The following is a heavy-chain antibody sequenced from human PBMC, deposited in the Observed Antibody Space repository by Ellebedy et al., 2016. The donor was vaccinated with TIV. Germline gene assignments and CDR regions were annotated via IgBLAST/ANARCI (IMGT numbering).Heavy chain of an antibody. Sequence: GGSLRLSXAASGFAFSSCAMTWVRQAPGKGLEWVSVIGATVTSTFYADSVKGRFTISRDNSNNTVYLQMNSLRVEDTAVYYCAKLTVGSRYLDYWGQGTLVTVPS. CDR2: IGATVTST. V-gene: IGHV3-23*01. J-gene: IGHJ4*02. CDR3: AKLTVGSRYLDY. CDR1: GFAFSSCA. D-gene: IGHD1-26*01.